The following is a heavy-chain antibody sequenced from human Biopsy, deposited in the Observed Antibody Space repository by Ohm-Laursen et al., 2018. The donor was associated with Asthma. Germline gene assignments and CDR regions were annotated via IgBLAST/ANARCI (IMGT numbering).Heavy chain of an antibody. J-gene: IGHJ4*02. V-gene: IGHV3-53*01. CDR1: GFAVSRDY. CDR2: IYSGGTS. D-gene: IGHD3-22*01. CDR3: ARGDSSNWSHYYFDY. Sequence: SLRLSCVASGFAVSRDYMFWVRQAPGKGLEWVSVIYSGGTSHTADSVRGRFTISRDYSKNTLYLQMHSLRAEDTAVYYYARGDSSNWSHYYFDYWGQGTLVTVSS.